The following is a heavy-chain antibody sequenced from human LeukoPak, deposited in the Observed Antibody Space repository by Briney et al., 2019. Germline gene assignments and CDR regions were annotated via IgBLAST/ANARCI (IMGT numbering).Heavy chain of an antibody. V-gene: IGHV3-33*01. J-gene: IGHJ1*01. D-gene: IGHD6-19*01. CDR1: GFTFSNCG. CDR2: IWSDGSIK. CDR3: ARGPIAVAGTPSIYQH. Sequence: GRSLRLSCAASGFTFSNCGMHWVRQAPGKGLEWVAVIWSDGSIKYYADSVKGRFTISRDNSRNTLYLQMNSLRAEDTAVYYCARGPIAVAGTPSIYQHWGQGTLVTVSS.